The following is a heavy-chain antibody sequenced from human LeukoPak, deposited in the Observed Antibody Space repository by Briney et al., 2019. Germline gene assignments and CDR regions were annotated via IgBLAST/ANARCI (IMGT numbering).Heavy chain of an antibody. D-gene: IGHD4-17*01. CDR1: GFTSSSYG. V-gene: IGHV3-7*01. Sequence: GGSLRLXCAASGFTSSSYGMSWVRRAPGKGLEWVAKIKQGGSEKYYVDSVKGRFTISRDNAKSSLYLQMNSLIADDTAVYYCARGLEIDYGDYGYFQHWGQGTLVTVSS. CDR3: ARGLEIDYGDYGYFQH. CDR2: IKQGGSEK. J-gene: IGHJ1*01.